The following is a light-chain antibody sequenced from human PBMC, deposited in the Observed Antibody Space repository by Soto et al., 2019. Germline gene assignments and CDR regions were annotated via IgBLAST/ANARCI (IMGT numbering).Light chain of an antibody. CDR3: QQSYRTPTWT. V-gene: IGKV1-39*01. J-gene: IGKJ1*01. Sequence: DIQMTQSPSSLSASVGDRVTITCRASQNISNYLNWYQQIPGKAPRLLIYVASSLQSGVSSRFSGSASGIEFHLTISSLQPEDFATYYCQQSYRTPTWTLDQETKVEIK. CDR2: VAS. CDR1: QNISNY.